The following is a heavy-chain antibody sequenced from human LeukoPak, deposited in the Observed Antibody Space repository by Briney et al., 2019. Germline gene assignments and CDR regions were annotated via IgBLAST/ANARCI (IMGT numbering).Heavy chain of an antibody. J-gene: IGHJ4*02. CDR3: AKESDFDY. CDR2: ISWNSGSI. CDR1: GFTFDDYA. Sequence: PGRSLRPSCAASGFTFDDYAMHWVRQAPGKGLEWVSGISWNSGSIGYADSVKGRFTISRDNAKNSLYLQMNSLRAEDTAVYYCAKESDFDYRGQGTLVTVSS. V-gene: IGHV3-9*01.